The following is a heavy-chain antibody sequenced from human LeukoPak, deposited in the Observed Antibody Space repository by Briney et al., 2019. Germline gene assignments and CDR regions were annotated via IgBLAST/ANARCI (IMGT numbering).Heavy chain of an antibody. J-gene: IGHJ4*02. Sequence: SETLSLTCAVYGGSFSGYYWSWIRQPPGKGLEWIGEINHSGSTNYNPSLKSRVTISVDTSKNQFSLKLSSVTAADTAVYYCARSTWEVSYFDYWGQGTLVTASS. CDR1: GGSFSGYY. V-gene: IGHV4-34*01. D-gene: IGHD3-16*02. CDR2: INHSGST. CDR3: ARSTWEVSYFDY.